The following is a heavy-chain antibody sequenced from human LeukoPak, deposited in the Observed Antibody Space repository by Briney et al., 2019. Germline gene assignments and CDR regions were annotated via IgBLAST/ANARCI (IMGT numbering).Heavy chain of an antibody. D-gene: IGHD1-26*01. Sequence: GGSLRLSCAASGFTFSSYIVTWVRQTPGKGLEWVSGISISGGKTYYADSVKGRFTISRDNSKNTLYLQMNGLRAEDTAVYYCAKVVEWKLLEGFDYWGQGTLVTVSS. CDR1: GFTFSSYI. J-gene: IGHJ4*02. CDR2: ISISGGKT. V-gene: IGHV3-23*01. CDR3: AKVVEWKLLEGFDY.